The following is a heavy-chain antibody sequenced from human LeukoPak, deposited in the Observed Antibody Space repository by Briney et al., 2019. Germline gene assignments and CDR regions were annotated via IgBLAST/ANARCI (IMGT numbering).Heavy chain of an antibody. V-gene: IGHV4-59*08. CDR2: MHYSGSP. CDR3: ARRVTSNCFDP. J-gene: IGHJ5*02. Sequence: SETLSLTCRVSGGSLSRHYWSWIRQPPGKGLEWIGYMHYSGSPNYNPSLKSRVTMSVDASKNQFSLNLSSVTAADTAVYYCARRVTSNCFDPWGQGTLVTVSS. D-gene: IGHD4-23*01. CDR1: GGSLSRHY.